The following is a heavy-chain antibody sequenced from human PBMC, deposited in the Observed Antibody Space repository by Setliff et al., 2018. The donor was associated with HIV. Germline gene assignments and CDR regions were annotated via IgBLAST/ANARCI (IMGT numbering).Heavy chain of an antibody. CDR2: INPSGGST. Sequence: ASVKVSCKASGYTFTSQSIHWVRQAPGQGFEWMGVINPSGGSTGYAEKFQGRVTMTRDTSANIVYLELSSLRSEDTAKYYCARNFGGSGWYYWGQGTLVTVSS. CDR3: ARNFGGSGWYY. J-gene: IGHJ4*02. V-gene: IGHV1-46*01. D-gene: IGHD6-19*01. CDR1: GYTFTSQS.